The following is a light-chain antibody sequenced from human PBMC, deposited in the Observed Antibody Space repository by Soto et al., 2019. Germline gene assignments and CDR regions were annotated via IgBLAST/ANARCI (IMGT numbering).Light chain of an antibody. J-gene: IGKJ5*01. Sequence: PGERATLSCRASLNVNSYLAWYQQKPGQAPRLLIYDASNRAAGIPARFSGSGSGTDFTLTISRLEPEDFAVFYCQHYDSLPITFGQGTRLEIK. CDR2: DAS. CDR3: QHYDSLPIT. V-gene: IGKV3-11*01. CDR1: LNVNSY.